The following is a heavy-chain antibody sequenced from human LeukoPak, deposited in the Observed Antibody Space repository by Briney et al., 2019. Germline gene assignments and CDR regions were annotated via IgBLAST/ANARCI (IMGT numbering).Heavy chain of an antibody. CDR3: ARDQGSYSGSYAFYYYYYMDV. J-gene: IGHJ6*03. CDR2: IYYSGST. V-gene: IGHV4-59*02. CDR1: GGSVSSYY. Sequence: PAASLSLTCTLSGGSVSSYYWNSIRQPPGKGLGWIGYIYYSGSTNYRPSLKSRVTISVDTATTQFSLQLNSVTPEDTAVYYCARDQGSYSGSYAFYYYYYMDVWGKGTTVTISS. D-gene: IGHD1-26*01.